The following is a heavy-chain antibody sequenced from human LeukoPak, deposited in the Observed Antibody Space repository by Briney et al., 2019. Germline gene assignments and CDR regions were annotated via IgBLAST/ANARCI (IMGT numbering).Heavy chain of an antibody. CDR1: GGSISSSYSYN. J-gene: IGHJ5*02. CDR2: IHYSGST. Sequence: ASETLSLTCTVSGGSISSSYSYNWGWIRRPPGKGLEWIAAIHYSGSTYYNPSLQSRVTQSVDTSKNQFSLSLISVTAEDTAVYYCARLPTGYPNWFDAWGQGTLVTVSS. CDR3: ARLPTGYPNWFDA. D-gene: IGHD3-9*01. V-gene: IGHV4-39*01.